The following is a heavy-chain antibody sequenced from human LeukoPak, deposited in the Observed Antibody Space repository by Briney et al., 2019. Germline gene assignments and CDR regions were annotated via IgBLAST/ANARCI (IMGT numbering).Heavy chain of an antibody. D-gene: IGHD3-16*01. CDR2: IGGSGDST. V-gene: IGHV3-23*01. Sequence: GGSLRLSCAASGFTFSSYIMSWVRQAPGKGLEWVSLIGGSGDSTYYADSVKGRFTISRDNSKNTLYLRMNSLRADDTAVYYCAREGPGGGGYFDDWGQGTLVTVSS. J-gene: IGHJ4*02. CDR1: GFTFSSYI. CDR3: AREGPGGGGYFDD.